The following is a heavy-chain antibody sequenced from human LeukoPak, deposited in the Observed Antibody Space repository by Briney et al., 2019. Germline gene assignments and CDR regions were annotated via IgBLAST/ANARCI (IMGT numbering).Heavy chain of an antibody. CDR1: GYSISSCYY. D-gene: IGHD4-23*01. CDR3: ARSSYGGSIYDY. V-gene: IGHV4-38-2*02. CDR2: IYHSGST. Sequence: PSETLSLTXTVSGYSISSCYYWGWIRQPPGKGLEWIGSIYHSGSTYYNPSLKSRVTISVDTSKNQFSLKLSSVTAADTAVYYCARSSYGGSIYDYWGQGTLVTVSS. J-gene: IGHJ4*02.